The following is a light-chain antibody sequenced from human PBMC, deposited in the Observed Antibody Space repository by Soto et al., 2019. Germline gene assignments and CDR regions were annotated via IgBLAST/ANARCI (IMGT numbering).Light chain of an antibody. V-gene: IGLV2-11*01. CDR3: CSYAGRSTFV. J-gene: IGLJ1*01. CDR2: DVN. Sequence: QSVLTQPRSVSGSPGQSVTISCTGTSSDVGGYNYVSWYQHHPGKPPKLMIYDVNKRPSGVPDRFSGSKSGNTASLTISGLQAEDEADYHCCSYAGRSTFVFGTGTKLTVL. CDR1: SSDVGGYNY.